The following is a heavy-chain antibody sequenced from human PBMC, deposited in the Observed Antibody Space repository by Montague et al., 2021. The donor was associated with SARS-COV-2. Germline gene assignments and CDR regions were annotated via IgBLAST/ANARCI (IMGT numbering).Heavy chain of an antibody. CDR1: GFTFSSYY. D-gene: IGHD1-26*01. J-gene: IGHJ6*02. CDR3: ARVVGPTSYYYYGMDV. CDR2: ICSSSSTI. Sequence: SLRLSCAASGFTFSSYYMNWVRQAPGKGLEWVSYICSSSSTIYYADSVKGRFTISRDNAKDSLYLQMNSLRDEDTAVFYCARVVGPTSYYYYGMDVWGQGTTVTVSS. V-gene: IGHV3-48*02.